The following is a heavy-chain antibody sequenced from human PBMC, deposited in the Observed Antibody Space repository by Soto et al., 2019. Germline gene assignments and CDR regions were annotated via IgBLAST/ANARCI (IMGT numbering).Heavy chain of an antibody. V-gene: IGHV4-30-4*01. CDR1: GGSITTGDYY. CDR3: ARGSSDIVATVLDS. CDR2: IYYSVST. J-gene: IGHJ4*02. D-gene: IGHD5-12*01. Sequence: SETLSLTCAVSGGSITTGDYYWSWIRQPPGKCLEWIGYIYYSVSTYYNPSLKTRITISVDTSKNQFSLKLSSVTAADTAVYYCARGSSDIVATVLDSWGQGTLVTVSS.